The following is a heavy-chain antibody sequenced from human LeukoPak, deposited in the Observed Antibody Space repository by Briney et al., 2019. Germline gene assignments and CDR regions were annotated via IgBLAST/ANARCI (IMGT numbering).Heavy chain of an antibody. Sequence: GGSLRLSCAASGFTFSSYAMSWVRQPPWKGLVWVSAISGSGGSTYYADSVKGRFTISRDNSKNTLYLQMNSLRAEDTAVYYCAKGPPRGYCSGGSCYFDYWGQGTLVTVSS. CDR3: AKGPPRGYCSGGSCYFDY. J-gene: IGHJ4*02. V-gene: IGHV3-23*01. CDR1: GFTFSSYA. CDR2: ISGSGGST. D-gene: IGHD2-15*01.